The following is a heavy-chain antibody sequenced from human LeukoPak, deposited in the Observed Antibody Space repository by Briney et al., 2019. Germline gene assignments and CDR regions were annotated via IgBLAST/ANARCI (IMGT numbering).Heavy chain of an antibody. J-gene: IGHJ4*02. CDR1: GFTFSSYA. V-gene: IGHV3-48*04. D-gene: IGHD2-15*01. CDR2: ISSSGSTI. CDR3: ARPLGYCSGGSCYAFRY. Sequence: PGGSLRLSCAASGFTFSSYAMSWVRQAPGKGLEWVSYISSSGSTIYYADSVKGRSTISRDNAKNSLYLQMNSLRAEDTAVYYCARPLGYCSGGSCYAFRYWGQGTLVTVSS.